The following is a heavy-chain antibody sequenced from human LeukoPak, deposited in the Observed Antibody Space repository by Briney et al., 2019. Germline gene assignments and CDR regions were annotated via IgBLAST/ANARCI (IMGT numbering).Heavy chain of an antibody. CDR1: GGSFSGYY. V-gene: IGHV4-34*01. CDR2: INHSGST. Sequence: SETLSLTCAVYGGSFSGYYWSWIRQPPGKGLEWIGEINHSGSTNYNPSLKSRVTISVDTSKNQYSLKLSSVTAADTAVYYCARGSSSFDPWGQGTLVTVSS. D-gene: IGHD6-19*01. J-gene: IGHJ5*02. CDR3: ARGSSSFDP.